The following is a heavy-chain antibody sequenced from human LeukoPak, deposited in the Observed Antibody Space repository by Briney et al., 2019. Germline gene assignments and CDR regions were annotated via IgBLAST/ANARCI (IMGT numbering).Heavy chain of an antibody. V-gene: IGHV3-23*01. J-gene: IGHJ4*02. Sequence: PGGSLRLSCAASGFTFSSYAMSWVRQAPGKGLEWVSAISGGGGSTYYADSVKGRFTISRDNSKNTLYLQMNSLRAEDTAVYYCAKGDEDFWSGYFHYFDYWGQGTLVTVSS. CDR3: AKGDEDFWSGYFHYFDY. CDR2: ISGGGGST. D-gene: IGHD3-3*01. CDR1: GFTFSSYA.